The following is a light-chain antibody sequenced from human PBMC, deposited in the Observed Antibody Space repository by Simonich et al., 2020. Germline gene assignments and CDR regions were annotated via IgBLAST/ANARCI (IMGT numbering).Light chain of an antibody. V-gene: IGLV1-40*01. J-gene: IGLJ2*01. CDR1: SSNIGAGYD. Sequence: QSVLTQPPSVSGAPGQRVTISCTGSSSNIGAGYDVHWYQQLPGTAPKLLIYGTSNRTSGVPDRFSGSKSGTSASLAITGRQAEDEADYYCQSYDSSLSGVVFGGGTKLTVL. CDR3: QSYDSSLSGVV. CDR2: GTS.